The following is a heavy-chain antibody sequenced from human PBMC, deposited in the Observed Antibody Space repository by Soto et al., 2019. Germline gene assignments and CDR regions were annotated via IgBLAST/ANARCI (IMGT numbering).Heavy chain of an antibody. J-gene: IGHJ5*02. CDR1: GGSFSGYY. V-gene: IGHV4-34*01. CDR3: ASEPVVVPAATRNLFDP. CDR2: INHSGST. Sequence: PSETLSLTCAVYGGSFSGYYWSWIRQPPGKGLEWIGEINHSGSTNYNPSLKSRVTISVDTSKNQFSLKLSSVTAADTAVYYCASEPVVVPAATRNLFDPCGQGTLVTVSS. D-gene: IGHD2-2*01.